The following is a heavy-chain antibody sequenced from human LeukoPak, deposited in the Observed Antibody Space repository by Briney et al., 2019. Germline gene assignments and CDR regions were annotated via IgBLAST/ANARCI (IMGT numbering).Heavy chain of an antibody. CDR2: IYYSGST. CDR3: AREVPPRGSSGYELDY. J-gene: IGHJ4*02. V-gene: IGHV4-30-4*01. Sequence: PSETLSLTCTVSGGSISSGDYYWSWIRQPPGKGLEWIGYIYYSGSTYYNLSLKSRVTISVDTSKNQFSLKLSSVTAADTAVYYCAREVPPRGSSGYELDYWGQGTLVSVSS. D-gene: IGHD3-22*01. CDR1: GGSISSGDYY.